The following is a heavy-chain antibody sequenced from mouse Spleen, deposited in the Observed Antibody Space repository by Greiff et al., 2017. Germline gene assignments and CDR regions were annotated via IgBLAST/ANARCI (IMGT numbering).Heavy chain of an antibody. J-gene: IGHJ4*01. CDR2: ISYSGST. V-gene: IGHV3-8*02. CDR1: GDSITSGY. D-gene: IGHD2-12*01. CDR3: ASYDDGPYAMDY. Sequence: EVKLVESGPSLVKPSQTLSLTCSVTGDSITSGYWNWIRKFPGNKLEYMGYISYSGSTYYNPSLKSRISITRDTSKNQYYLQLNSVTTEDTATYYCASYDDGPYAMDYWGQGTSVTVSS.